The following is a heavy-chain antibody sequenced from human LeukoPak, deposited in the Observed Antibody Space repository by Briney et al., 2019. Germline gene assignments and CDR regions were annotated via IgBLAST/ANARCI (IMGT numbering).Heavy chain of an antibody. V-gene: IGHV4-38-2*01. CDR2: INHYGTA. D-gene: IGHD6-19*01. J-gene: IGHJ5*02. CDR1: GDSISNDYY. CDR3: ARAYTKTTGLAVPWGA. Sequence: SETLSLTCAVSGDSISNDYYWGWIRQPPGKGLEWIGSINHYGTAYYNPSLKSRVIISVGTSKNQFSLKLISVTATDTAVYYCARAYTKTTGLAVPWGAWGQGTLITVSS.